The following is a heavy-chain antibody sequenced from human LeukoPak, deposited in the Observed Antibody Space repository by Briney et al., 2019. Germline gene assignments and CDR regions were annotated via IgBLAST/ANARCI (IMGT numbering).Heavy chain of an antibody. D-gene: IGHD1-26*01. CDR3: ARRGWELGWFDP. Sequence: GESLKISCKGSEYTFTSYYVGWVRQMPGKGLEWMGIIYPGDSDSDTRYSPSFQGQVTISADTSISTAYLQWSSLKASDTAMYYCARRGWELGWFDPWGQGTLVTVSS. CDR2: IYPGDSDSDT. V-gene: IGHV5-51*01. CDR1: EYTFTSYY. J-gene: IGHJ5*02.